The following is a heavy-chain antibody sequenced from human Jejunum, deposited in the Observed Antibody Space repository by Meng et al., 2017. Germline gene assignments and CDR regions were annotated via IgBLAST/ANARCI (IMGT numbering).Heavy chain of an antibody. Sequence: QVPIQQWGAGLLRPSETLSLTGAVYGASFSGYKWNWIRQPPGKGLEWIGEINHSGSTTYNPSLKSRVTMSVDTSKNQFSLKVDSVSAADTAVYYCARRLPYFDTGFYDFWGQGTLVTVSS. CDR2: INHSGST. CDR1: GASFSGYK. CDR3: ARRLPYFDTGFYDF. D-gene: IGHD3-9*01. J-gene: IGHJ4*02. V-gene: IGHV4-34*01.